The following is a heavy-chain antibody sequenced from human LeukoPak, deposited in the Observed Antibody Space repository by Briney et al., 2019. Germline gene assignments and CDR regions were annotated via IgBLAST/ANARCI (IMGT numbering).Heavy chain of an antibody. D-gene: IGHD3-16*01. Sequence: SGGSLRLSCAASGFTFSSYSMNWVRQAPGKGLEWVSSISSSSSYICYADSVKGRFTISRDNAKNSLYLQMNSLRAEDTAVYYCAREGGAVSSLDYWGQGTLVTVSS. J-gene: IGHJ4*02. V-gene: IGHV3-21*01. CDR1: GFTFSSYS. CDR3: AREGGAVSSLDY. CDR2: ISSSSSYI.